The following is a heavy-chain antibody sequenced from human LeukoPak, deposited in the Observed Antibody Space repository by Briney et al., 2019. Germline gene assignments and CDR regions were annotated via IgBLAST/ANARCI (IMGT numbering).Heavy chain of an antibody. CDR3: VRGSLASGVVVYYYYYLDV. J-gene: IGHJ6*03. D-gene: IGHD3-3*01. CDR1: GFTFSSYA. CDR2: ISGSGGST. Sequence: GGSLRLSCAASGFTFSSYAMSWVRQAPGKGLEWVSAISGSGGSTYYADSVKGRFTISRDNSKNTLYLQMNSLRAGDTAVYYCVRGSLASGVVVYYYYYLDVWGKGTTVTVSS. V-gene: IGHV3-23*01.